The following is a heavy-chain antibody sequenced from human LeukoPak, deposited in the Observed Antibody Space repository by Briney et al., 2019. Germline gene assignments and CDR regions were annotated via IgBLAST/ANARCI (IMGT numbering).Heavy chain of an antibody. CDR3: ARHEYSSGWYDRRLFY. CDR1: GYSFTSYW. J-gene: IGHJ4*02. CDR2: IDHSDSYT. V-gene: IGHV5-10-1*01. Sequence: GESLKISCKGSGYSFTSYWISWVRPMPGKGLEWMGRIDHSDSYTNYRPSFQGHVTISADKSISTAYLQWSSPKASDTAMYYCARHEYSSGWYDRRLFYWGEGTLVTVSS. D-gene: IGHD6-19*01.